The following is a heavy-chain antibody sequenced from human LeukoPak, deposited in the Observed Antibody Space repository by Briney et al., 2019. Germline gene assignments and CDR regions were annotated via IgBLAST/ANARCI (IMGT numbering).Heavy chain of an antibody. V-gene: IGHV3-30*18. Sequence: PGGSLRLSCAASGFTFSSYGMHWVRQAPGKGLEWVAVISYDGNNKYYADSVKGRFTISRDNSKNTLYLQMNSLRAEDTAVYYCAKELGGYSNYVEYGMDVWGQGTTVTVSS. CDR3: AKELGGYSNYVEYGMDV. J-gene: IGHJ6*02. CDR1: GFTFSSYG. CDR2: ISYDGNNK. D-gene: IGHD4-11*01.